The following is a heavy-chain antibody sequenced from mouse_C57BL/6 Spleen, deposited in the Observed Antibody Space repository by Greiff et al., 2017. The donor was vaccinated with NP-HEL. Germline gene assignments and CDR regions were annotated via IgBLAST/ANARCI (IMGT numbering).Heavy chain of an antibody. J-gene: IGHJ1*03. CDR2: ISDGGSYT. CDR1: GFTFSSYA. CDR3: ARGGLLYWYFDV. D-gene: IGHD2-3*01. V-gene: IGHV5-4*03. Sequence: EVMLVESGGGLVKPGGSLKLSCAASGFTFSSYAMSWVRQTPEKRLEWVATISDGGSYTYYPDNVKGRFTISRDNAKNNLYLQMSHLKSEDTAMYYCARGGLLYWYFDVWGTGTTVTVSS.